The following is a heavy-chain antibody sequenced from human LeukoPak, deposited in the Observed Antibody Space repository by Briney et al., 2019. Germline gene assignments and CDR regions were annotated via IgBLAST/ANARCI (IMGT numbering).Heavy chain of an antibody. D-gene: IGHD2/OR15-2a*01. CDR3: ARGPGPNNDY. CDR2: IYYSGNT. CDR1: GGSISTSTYY. J-gene: IGHJ4*02. Sequence: SETLSLTCSVSGGSISTSTYYWGWIRQPPGKGLEWLGSIYYSGNTFYNPSLKSRVTISVDTSKNQFSLKLSSVTAADTAVYYCARGPGPNNDYWGQGTLVTVP. V-gene: IGHV4-39*07.